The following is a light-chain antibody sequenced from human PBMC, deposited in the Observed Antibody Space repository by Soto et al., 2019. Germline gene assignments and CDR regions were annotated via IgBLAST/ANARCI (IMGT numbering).Light chain of an antibody. J-gene: IGKJ1*01. V-gene: IGKV3-15*01. CDR2: GAS. Sequence: EIVMAQYPATLSVSPGERATLSCRASQTVGSNLAWYQQKPGQAPRLLIYGASTRATGIPARFSGSGSGTEFTLTISSLQSEDFAVYYCQQYDNWPPWTFGQGTKVDIK. CDR3: QQYDNWPPWT. CDR1: QTVGSN.